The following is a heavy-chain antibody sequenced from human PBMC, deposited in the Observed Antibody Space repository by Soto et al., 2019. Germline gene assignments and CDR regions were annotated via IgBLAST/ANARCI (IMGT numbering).Heavy chain of an antibody. CDR3: ARQNDILTGHNFDY. Sequence: EPLRIWRKGAGGRITSYGSGWVRKMNGKVLEWMVIIYPGDSDTRYSPSFQGQVTISADKSISTAYLQWSSLKASDTAMYYCARQNDILTGHNFDYWGQGTLVTVSS. J-gene: IGHJ4*02. CDR1: GGRITSYG. D-gene: IGHD3-9*01. V-gene: IGHV5-51*01. CDR2: IYPGDSDT.